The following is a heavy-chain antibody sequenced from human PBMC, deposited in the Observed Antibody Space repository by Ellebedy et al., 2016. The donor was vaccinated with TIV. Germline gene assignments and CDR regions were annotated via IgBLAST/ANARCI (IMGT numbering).Heavy chain of an antibody. V-gene: IGHV4-59*08. Sequence: MPSETLSLTCTVSGGSISSYYWSWIRQPPGKGLEWIGYIYYSGSTNYNPSLKSRVTISVDTSKNQFSLKLSSVTAADTAVYYCARHSGGGYGSGRKNWFDPWGQGTLVTVSS. CDR2: IYYSGST. CDR1: GGSISSYY. CDR3: ARHSGGGYGSGRKNWFDP. D-gene: IGHD3-10*01. J-gene: IGHJ5*02.